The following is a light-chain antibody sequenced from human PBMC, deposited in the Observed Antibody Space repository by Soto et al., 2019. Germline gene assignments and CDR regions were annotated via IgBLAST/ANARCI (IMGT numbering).Light chain of an antibody. CDR1: RSISDY. CDR2: DAS. V-gene: IGKV3-11*01. J-gene: IGKJ1*01. CDR3: QQYHNLWT. Sequence: EIVLTQSPATLSLSPGERATLSCRASRSISDYLAWYQQKPGQAPRLLIYDASNRATGIPARFSGSGSGTDFTLTISSLEPEDFAVYYCQQYHNLWTFGQGTKVDI.